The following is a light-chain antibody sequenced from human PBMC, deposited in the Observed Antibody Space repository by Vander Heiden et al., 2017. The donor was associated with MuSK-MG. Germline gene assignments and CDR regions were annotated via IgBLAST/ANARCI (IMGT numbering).Light chain of an antibody. Sequence: DIQMTQSPSTLSAFVGDRVTITCRASQSISIKLAWYQQKPGKAPQLLIYQASSLESGVPSRFSGSGSGTEFTLTISSLQPDDFATYYCQHYFAYSYIFGQGTKLEIK. CDR2: QAS. V-gene: IGKV1-5*03. J-gene: IGKJ2*01. CDR3: QHYFAYSYI. CDR1: QSISIK.